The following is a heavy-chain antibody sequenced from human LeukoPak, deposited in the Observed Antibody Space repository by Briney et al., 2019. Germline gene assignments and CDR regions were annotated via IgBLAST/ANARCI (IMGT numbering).Heavy chain of an antibody. Sequence: GGSLRLSCAASGFTFSSYSMNWVRQAPGKGLEWVSYITTSSSTIYYADSVKGRFTISRDNAKSSLFLQMNSLRAEDTAVYYCARDHKDWGVFDYWGQGTLVTVSS. CDR2: ITTSSSTI. D-gene: IGHD7-27*01. CDR3: ARDHKDWGVFDY. CDR1: GFTFSSYS. J-gene: IGHJ4*02. V-gene: IGHV3-48*04.